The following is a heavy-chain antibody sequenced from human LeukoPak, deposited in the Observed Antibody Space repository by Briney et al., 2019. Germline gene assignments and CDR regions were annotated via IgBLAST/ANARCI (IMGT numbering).Heavy chain of an antibody. V-gene: IGHV1-69*04. Sequence: SVKVSCKASGGTFSSYAISWVRQAPGQGLEWMGRIIPILGIANYAQKFQGRVTITADKSTSTAYMELSSLRSGDTAVYYCARGSGSGSFGYWGQGTLVTVSS. D-gene: IGHD3-10*01. J-gene: IGHJ4*02. CDR1: GGTFSSYA. CDR2: IIPILGIA. CDR3: ARGSGSGSFGY.